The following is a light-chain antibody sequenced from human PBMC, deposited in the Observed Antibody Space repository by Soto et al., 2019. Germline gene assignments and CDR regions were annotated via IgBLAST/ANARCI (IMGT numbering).Light chain of an antibody. CDR1: QSVSSY. J-gene: IGKJ1*01. CDR2: DAS. V-gene: IGKV3-11*01. CDR3: QQRSNWPPWT. Sequence: EIVLTQSPATLSLSPGERATLSCRASQSVSSYLAWYQQKPGQAPRLLIYDASNRAAGIPARFSGSGSGTDFTLTISSLEPEDFAAYYCQQRSNWPPWTLGQGTKVDIK.